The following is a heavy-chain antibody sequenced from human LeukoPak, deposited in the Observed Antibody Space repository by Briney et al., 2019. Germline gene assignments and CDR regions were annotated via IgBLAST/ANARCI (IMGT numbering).Heavy chain of an antibody. CDR2: ISGSGGST. Sequence: PGGSLRLSCAASGFTFSSYAMSWVRQAPRKGLEWVSAISGSGGSTYYADSVKGRFTISRDNSKNTLYLQMNSLRAEDTAVYYCAKVQQLVLGLGYYYGMDVWGQGTTVTVSS. D-gene: IGHD6-13*01. J-gene: IGHJ6*02. CDR1: GFTFSSYA. CDR3: AKVQQLVLGLGYYYGMDV. V-gene: IGHV3-23*01.